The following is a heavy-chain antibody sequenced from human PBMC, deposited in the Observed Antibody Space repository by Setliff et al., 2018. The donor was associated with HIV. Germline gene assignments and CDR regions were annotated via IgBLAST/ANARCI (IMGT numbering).Heavy chain of an antibody. CDR3: ARGRYFDGSGLPFDH. V-gene: IGHV4-34*01. D-gene: IGHD3-22*01. CDR2: INPRGNT. J-gene: IGHJ4*02. Sequence: LSLTCAVYGGAFGNYYWSWIRQPPGKGLEWIGEINPRGNTNHIPSLKSRVTISADTSKNQFSLNLTSVTAADTAVYYCARGRYFDGSGLPFDHWGQGILVTVSS. CDR1: GGAFGNYY.